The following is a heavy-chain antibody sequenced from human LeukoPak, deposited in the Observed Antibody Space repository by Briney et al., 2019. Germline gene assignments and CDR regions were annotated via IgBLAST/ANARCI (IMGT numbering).Heavy chain of an antibody. CDR2: VYYSGST. D-gene: IGHD2-8*01. V-gene: IGHV4-59*01. J-gene: IGHJ5*02. Sequence: EPSETLSLTCTVSGGSISSYYWSWLRQPPGKGLEWLGYVYYSGSTNYNPSLKSRVTIPVDTSKNQFSLKLSSVTAADTAVYYCAGSGSLMVYANPFDPWGQGTLVTVSS. CDR1: GGSISSYY. CDR3: AGSGSLMVYANPFDP.